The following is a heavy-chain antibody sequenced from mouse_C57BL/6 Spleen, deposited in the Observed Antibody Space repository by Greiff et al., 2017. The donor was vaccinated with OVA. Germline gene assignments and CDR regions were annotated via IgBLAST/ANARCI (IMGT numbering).Heavy chain of an antibody. CDR2: IDPSDSET. D-gene: IGHD1-1*01. J-gene: IGHJ2*01. CDR3: AREVTTVVDYFDD. Sequence: VQLQQPGAELVRPGSSVKLSCKASGYTFTSYWMHWVKQRPIPGLEWIGNIDPSDSETHYNQKIKDKATLTVDKAYNTAYMQLSSLTSEDSAVYYCAREVTTVVDYFDDWGPGTTLTVSS. V-gene: IGHV1-52*01. CDR1: GYTFTSYW.